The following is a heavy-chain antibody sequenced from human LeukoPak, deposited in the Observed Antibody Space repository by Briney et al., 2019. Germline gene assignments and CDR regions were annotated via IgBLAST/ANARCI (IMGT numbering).Heavy chain of an antibody. Sequence: AGGSLRLSCAASGFTFSSYSMNWVRQAPGKGLEWVAGITWNRDNIGYGDSVKGRFTISRDNVKNVLYLQMNSLRPEDTALYYCAKDLSSAITSALVLDVWGQGTTV. D-gene: IGHD3-22*01. CDR1: GFTFSSYS. V-gene: IGHV3-9*01. J-gene: IGHJ6*02. CDR3: AKDLSSAITSALVLDV. CDR2: ITWNRDNI.